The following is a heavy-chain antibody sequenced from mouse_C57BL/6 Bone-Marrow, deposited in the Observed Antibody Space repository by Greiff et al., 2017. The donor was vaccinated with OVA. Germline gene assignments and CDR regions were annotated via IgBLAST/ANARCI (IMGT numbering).Heavy chain of an antibody. Sequence: VQLQQPGAELVRPGSSVKLSCKASGYTFTSYWMHWVKQRPIQGLEWIGNIDPSDSETHYNQKFKDKATLTVDKSSSTAYMQLSSLTSEDAAVYYCARWGVSLGYWGQGTTLTVSS. V-gene: IGHV1-52*01. J-gene: IGHJ2*01. CDR1: GYTFTSYW. CDR3: ARWGVSLGY. D-gene: IGHD6-2*01. CDR2: IDPSDSET.